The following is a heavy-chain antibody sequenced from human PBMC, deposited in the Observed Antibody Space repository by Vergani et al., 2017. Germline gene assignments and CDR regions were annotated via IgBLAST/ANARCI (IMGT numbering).Heavy chain of an antibody. D-gene: IGHD3-22*01. CDR1: GFTFSSYS. J-gene: IGHJ4*02. V-gene: IGHV3-48*01. Sequence: EVQLVESGGGLVQPGGSLRLSCAASGFTFSSYSMNWVRQAPGKGLEWVSYISSSSSTIYYADSVKGRFNISRDNAKNSLYLQMNSLRAEDTAVYYCARGYYDSSGYYLLDYWGQGTLVTVSS. CDR3: ARGYYDSSGYYLLDY. CDR2: ISSSSSTI.